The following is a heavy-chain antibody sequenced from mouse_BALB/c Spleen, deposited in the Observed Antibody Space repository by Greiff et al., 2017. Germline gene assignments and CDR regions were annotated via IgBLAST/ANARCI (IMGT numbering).Heavy chain of an antibody. V-gene: IGHV1-20*02. J-gene: IGHJ4*01. CDR1: GYSFTGYF. Sequence: EVQLQQSGPELVKPGASVKISCKASGYSFTGYFMNWVMQSHGKSLEWIGRINPYNGDTFYNQKFKGKATLTVDKSSSTAHMELRSLASEDSAVYYCARARNYDYDGYAMDYWGQGTSVTVSS. CDR2: INPYNGDT. D-gene: IGHD2-4*01. CDR3: ARARNYDYDGYAMDY.